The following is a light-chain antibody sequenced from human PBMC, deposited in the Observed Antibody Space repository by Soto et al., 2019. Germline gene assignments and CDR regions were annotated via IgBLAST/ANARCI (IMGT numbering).Light chain of an antibody. Sequence: EIVFTQSPGTLPWSAGERATLSCRASHSVTSSHLACDRQKPGQTPKLLIYDSSSRATGIPDRISGSGSGTDFRLTIRGLEPEACAVYYCQKYGSAPFTFGPGTKVDI. CDR3: QKYGSAPFT. CDR1: HSVTSSH. J-gene: IGKJ3*01. CDR2: DSS. V-gene: IGKV3-20*01.